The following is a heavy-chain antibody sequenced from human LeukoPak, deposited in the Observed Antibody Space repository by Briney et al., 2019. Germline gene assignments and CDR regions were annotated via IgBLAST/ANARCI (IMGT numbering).Heavy chain of an antibody. CDR3: ARDPKTTVVTPGDFSFDY. D-gene: IGHD4-23*01. V-gene: IGHV3-21*01. J-gene: IGHJ4*02. Sequence: PGGSLRLSWAASGFTFSSYSMNWVRQAPGKGLEWVSSISSSSSYIYYADSVKGRFTISRDNAKNSLYLQMNSLRAEDTAVYYCARDPKTTVVTPGDFSFDYWGQGTLVTVSS. CDR1: GFTFSSYS. CDR2: ISSSSSYI.